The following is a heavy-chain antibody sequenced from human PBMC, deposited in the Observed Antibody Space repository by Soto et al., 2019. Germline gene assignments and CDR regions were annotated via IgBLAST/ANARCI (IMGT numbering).Heavy chain of an antibody. D-gene: IGHD6-13*01. V-gene: IGHV4-34*01. Sequence: SETLSLTCAVYGGSFSCYYWSWIRQPPGKGLEWIGEINHSGSTNYNPSLKSRVTISVDTSKNQFSLKLSSVTAADTAVYYCARDHTPLNSSSWYIWFDPWGQGTLVTVSS. CDR2: INHSGST. CDR1: GGSFSCYY. J-gene: IGHJ5*02. CDR3: ARDHTPLNSSSWYIWFDP.